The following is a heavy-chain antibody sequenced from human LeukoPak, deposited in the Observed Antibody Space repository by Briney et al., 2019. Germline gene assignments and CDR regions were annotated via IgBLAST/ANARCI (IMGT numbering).Heavy chain of an antibody. V-gene: IGHV3-23*01. CDR2: ISGSGGST. J-gene: IGHJ4*02. CDR3: AKDGGVDIVATIPYYFDY. Sequence: PGGSLRLSCAASGFTFSSYSMNWVRQAPGKGLEWVSAISGSGGSTYYADSVKGRFTISRDNSKNTLYLQMNSLRAEDTAVYYCAKDGGVDIVATIPYYFDYWGQGTLVTVSS. D-gene: IGHD5-12*01. CDR1: GFTFSSYS.